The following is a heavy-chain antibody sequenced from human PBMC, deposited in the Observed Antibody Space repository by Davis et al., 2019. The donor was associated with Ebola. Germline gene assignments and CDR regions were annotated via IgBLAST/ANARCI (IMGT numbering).Heavy chain of an antibody. Sequence: GESLKISCAASGFTFSSYAMHWVRQAPGKGLEWVAVISYDGSNKYYADSVKGRFTISRDNSKNTLYLQMNSLRAEDTAVYYCARASHSGSPLGYFDYWGQGTLVTVSS. D-gene: IGHD1-26*01. V-gene: IGHV3-30-3*01. J-gene: IGHJ4*02. CDR3: ARASHSGSPLGYFDY. CDR1: GFTFSSYA. CDR2: ISYDGSNK.